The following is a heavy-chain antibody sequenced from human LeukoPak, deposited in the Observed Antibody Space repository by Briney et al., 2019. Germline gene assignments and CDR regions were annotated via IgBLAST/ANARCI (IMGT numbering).Heavy chain of an antibody. V-gene: IGHV3-48*03. J-gene: IGHJ3*02. CDR1: GFTFSSYE. CDR2: ISSSGSTI. D-gene: IGHD5-18*01. CDR3: ARDLGIQLWLGAFDI. Sequence: PGGSLRLSCAASGFTFSSYEMNWVRQAPGKGLEWVSYISSSGSTIYYADSVKGRFTISRDNAKNSLYLQMNSLRAEDTAVYYCARDLGIQLWLGAFDIWGQGTMVTVSS.